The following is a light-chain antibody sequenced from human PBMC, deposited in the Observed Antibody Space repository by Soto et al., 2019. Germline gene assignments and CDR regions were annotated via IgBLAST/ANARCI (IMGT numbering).Light chain of an antibody. Sequence: EIQMTQSPSSVSASVGARVTITCRASKGISSWLAWYQQKXGNAPELLIYAASSLQSWVPSRFSGSGAGTDFHLTISSLPPEDFATYDFQKVKSCPLTFCGGTKVDMK. CDR3: QKVKSCPLT. V-gene: IGKV1-12*01. J-gene: IGKJ4*02. CDR2: AAS. CDR1: KGISSW.